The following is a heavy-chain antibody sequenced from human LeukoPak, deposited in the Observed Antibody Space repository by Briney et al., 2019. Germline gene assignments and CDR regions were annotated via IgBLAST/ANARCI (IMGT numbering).Heavy chain of an antibody. D-gene: IGHD3-9*01. V-gene: IGHV1-18*01. CDR3: AREHAPRYFDWFRSGDY. J-gene: IGHJ4*02. CDR1: GYTFTSYG. Sequence: GASVKVSCKASGYTFTSYGISWVRQAPGQGLEWMGWISAYNGNTNYAQKLQGRVTMTTDTSTSTAYMELRSLRSDDTAVYYCAREHAPRYFDWFRSGDYWGQGTLVTVSS. CDR2: ISAYNGNT.